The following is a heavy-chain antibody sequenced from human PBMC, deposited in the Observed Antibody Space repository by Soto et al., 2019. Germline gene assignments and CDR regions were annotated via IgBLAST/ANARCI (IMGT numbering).Heavy chain of an antibody. V-gene: IGHV4-34*01. J-gene: IGHJ4*02. D-gene: IGHD3-9*01. CDR1: GGSFSGYY. CDR3: ARSEDILTGSEIDY. CDR2: INHSGTT. Sequence: PSETLSLTCAVYGGSFSGYYWSWIRQPPGKGLEWIGEINHSGTTNYNPSLKSRLTISVDTSKNQFSLKLSSVTAADTAVYYGARSEDILTGSEIDYWGQGTLVAVSA.